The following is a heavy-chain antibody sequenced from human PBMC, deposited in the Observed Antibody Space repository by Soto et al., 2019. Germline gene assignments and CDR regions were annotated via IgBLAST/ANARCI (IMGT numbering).Heavy chain of an antibody. V-gene: IGHV3-23*01. D-gene: IGHD6-13*01. CDR2: ISGSGGST. CDR1: GFTFSSYA. CDR3: ARRGSSWYFDY. Sequence: GGSLRLSCAASGFTFSSYAMNWVRQAPGKGLEWVSVISGSGGSTYYADSVKGRFTISRDNSKNTLYLQMNSLRAEDTAVYYCARRGSSWYFDYWGQGTLVTVSS. J-gene: IGHJ4*02.